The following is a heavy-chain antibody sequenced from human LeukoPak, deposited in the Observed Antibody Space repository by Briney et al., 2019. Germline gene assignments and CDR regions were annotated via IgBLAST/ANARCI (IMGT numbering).Heavy chain of an antibody. CDR3: ARDLLGSATSYSSGAWDY. V-gene: IGHV1-69*01. J-gene: IGHJ4*02. Sequence: ASVKVSCKASGGTFSNYAISWVRQAPRQGLEWMGGIIPIFDTADNAQKFQGRLTITSDESTSTAYMELSSLRAEDTAVYYCARDLLGSATSYSSGAWDYWGQGTLVTVSS. D-gene: IGHD3-9*01. CDR1: GGTFSNYA. CDR2: IIPIFDTA.